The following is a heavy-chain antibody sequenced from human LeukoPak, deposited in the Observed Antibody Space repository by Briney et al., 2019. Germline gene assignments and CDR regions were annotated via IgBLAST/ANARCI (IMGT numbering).Heavy chain of an antibody. CDR1: GFIFSSYA. CDR3: NPHDSSSHF. V-gene: IGHV3-30-3*02. J-gene: IGHJ4*02. CDR2: ISSDGSNK. Sequence: PGRSLRLSCAASGFIFSSYAMHWDRQAPGKGLEWVAFISSDGSNKYYADSVKGRFTISRDNSKNTLYLQMNTLGDEDTAVYYCNPHDSSSHFWGQGTLVTVSS. D-gene: IGHD6-6*01.